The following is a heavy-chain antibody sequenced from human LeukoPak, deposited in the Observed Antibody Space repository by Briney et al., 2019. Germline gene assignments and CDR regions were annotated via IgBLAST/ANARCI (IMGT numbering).Heavy chain of an antibody. CDR3: ARALGSGDFDY. D-gene: IGHD7-27*01. CDR2: IKQDGSEK. V-gene: IGHV3-7*01. Sequence: GGSLRLSCAASGFIFSNYWMSWVRQAPGKGLEWVANIKQDGSEKYYVDSVKGRFTISRDNAKNSLYLQMNSLRAEGTAVYYCARALGSGDFDYWGQGTLVTVSS. J-gene: IGHJ4*02. CDR1: GFIFSNYW.